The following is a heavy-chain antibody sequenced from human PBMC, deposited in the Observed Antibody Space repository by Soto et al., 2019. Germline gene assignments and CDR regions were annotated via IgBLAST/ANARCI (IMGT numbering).Heavy chain of an antibody. CDR1: GGPYNSFA. Sequence: QAQLVQSGAEVKKPGSSVKVSCKASGGPYNSFAISWVRQAPGQGLEWIGGIIPVFGTATYAQKFKGRVTITAEESTSTAYMELSSLTSEDTAVYYCARFLGGAGSYYDGQNYNYYNGMDVWGQGTRVTVSS. CDR2: IIPVFGTA. J-gene: IGHJ6*02. V-gene: IGHV1-69*01. D-gene: IGHD3-10*01. CDR3: ARFLGGAGSYYDGQNYNYYNGMDV.